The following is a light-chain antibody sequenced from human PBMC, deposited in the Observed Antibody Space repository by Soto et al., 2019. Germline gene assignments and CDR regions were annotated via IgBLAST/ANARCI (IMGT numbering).Light chain of an antibody. V-gene: IGKV3-11*01. CDR1: QSFRGL. Sequence: VLALSSVALSLSPRESATLSCRASQSFRGLLAWYQQKPGQAPRLLIYDAYNRATGIPPRFSGSGSGTDFTLTISSLEPEDSAVYYCQQRSNWHITFGQGTRLEIK. CDR3: QQRSNWHIT. J-gene: IGKJ5*01. CDR2: DAY.